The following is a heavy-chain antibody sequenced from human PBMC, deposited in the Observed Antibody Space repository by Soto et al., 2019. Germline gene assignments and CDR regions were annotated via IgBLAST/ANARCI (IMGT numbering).Heavy chain of an antibody. V-gene: IGHV3-33*08. CDR1: GFTFTDTV. Sequence: QVQLVESGGGVVQPGRSLRLSCSASGFTFTDTVMHWVRQAPGKGLQWVAVILLDGRNKYYADSVRGRFTISRDNSKNTVSLQMTSLRVDDTAVYFCATEGPRDLLAEMATRTEAWKEGPFNYWGQGALVTVTS. D-gene: IGHD1-1*01. CDR3: ATEGPRDLLAEMATRTEAWKEGPFNY. CDR2: ILLDGRNK. J-gene: IGHJ4*02.